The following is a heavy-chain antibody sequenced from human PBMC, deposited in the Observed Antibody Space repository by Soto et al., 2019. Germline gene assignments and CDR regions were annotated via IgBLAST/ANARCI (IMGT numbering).Heavy chain of an antibody. CDR1: GGTFSSYT. Sequence: QVQLVQSGAAVKKPGSSVKVSCKASGGTFSSYTISWVRQAPGQGLEWMGRIIPILGIANYAQKFQGRVTITADKSTSTAYTELSSLRSEDTAVYYCARSDYGGKIDYWGQGTLVTVSS. D-gene: IGHD4-17*01. V-gene: IGHV1-69*02. CDR2: IIPILGIA. J-gene: IGHJ4*02. CDR3: ARSDYGGKIDY.